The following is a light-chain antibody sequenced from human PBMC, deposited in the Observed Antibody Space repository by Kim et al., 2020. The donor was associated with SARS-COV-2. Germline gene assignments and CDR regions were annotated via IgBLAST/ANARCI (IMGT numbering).Light chain of an antibody. V-gene: IGKV3-15*01. J-gene: IGKJ4*01. CDR1: QSVSSN. Sequence: EIVMTQSPATLSVSPGERATLSCRASQSVSSNLAWYQQKPGQAPRLLIYGASTSATGIPGRFSGSGSGTEFTLTISSLQSEDVAGYYCQQYSHWPLTFGGGTKVDIK. CDR3: QQYSHWPLT. CDR2: GAS.